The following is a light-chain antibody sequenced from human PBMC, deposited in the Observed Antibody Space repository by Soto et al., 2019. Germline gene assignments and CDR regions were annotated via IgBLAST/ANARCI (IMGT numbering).Light chain of an antibody. CDR1: SSDFGGYNY. CDR2: EVS. CDR3: SSYTSSSTLEVV. J-gene: IGLJ2*01. V-gene: IGLV2-14*01. Sequence: QSVLTQPASVSGSPGQSITISCTGTSSDFGGYNYVSWYQHHPGKAPKLMIYEVSNRPSGVSNRFSGSKSGNTASLPISGLQAEDEAEYYCSSYTSSSTLEVVFGGGTKLTVL.